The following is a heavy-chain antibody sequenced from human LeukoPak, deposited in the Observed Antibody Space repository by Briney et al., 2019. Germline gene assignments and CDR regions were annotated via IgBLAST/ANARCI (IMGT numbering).Heavy chain of an antibody. CDR3: ARDPGTYSSGWYGVWFDP. V-gene: IGHV4-38-2*02. Sequence: SETLSLTCTVSGYSISSGYLWGWIRQPPGKGLEWIGSIDGSGSSYYNPSLKSRVIISVDTSRNQFSLKLSSVTAADTAVYYCARDPGTYSSGWYGVWFDPWGQGTLVTVSS. CDR1: GYSISSGYL. D-gene: IGHD6-19*01. J-gene: IGHJ5*02. CDR2: IDGSGSS.